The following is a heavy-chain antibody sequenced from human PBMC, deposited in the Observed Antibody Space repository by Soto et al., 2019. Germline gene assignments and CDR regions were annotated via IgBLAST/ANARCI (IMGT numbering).Heavy chain of an antibody. CDR3: AREGIVVVPAAHYYGMDV. D-gene: IGHD2-2*01. CDR2: INPSGGST. CDR1: GYTFTSYY. Sequence: EASVKVSCKASGYTFTSYYMHWVRQAPGQGLEWMGIINPSGGSTSYAQKFQGRVTMTRDTSTSTVYMELSSLRSEDTAVYYCAREGIVVVPAAHYYGMDVWGQGTTVTVSS. V-gene: IGHV1-46*01. J-gene: IGHJ6*02.